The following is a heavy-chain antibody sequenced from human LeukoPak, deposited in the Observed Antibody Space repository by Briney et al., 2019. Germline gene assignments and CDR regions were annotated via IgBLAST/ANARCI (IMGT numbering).Heavy chain of an antibody. CDR2: IYYSGST. CDR1: GGSISSYY. V-gene: IGHV4-59*01. Sequence: SETLSLTCTVSGGSISSYYWSWIRQPPGKGLEWIGYIYYSGSTNYNPSLKSRVTISVDTSKSQFSLKLSSVTAADTAVYYCARDGGYYYDSSGYGAFDIWGQGTMVTVSS. CDR3: ARDGGYYYDSSGYGAFDI. J-gene: IGHJ3*02. D-gene: IGHD3-22*01.